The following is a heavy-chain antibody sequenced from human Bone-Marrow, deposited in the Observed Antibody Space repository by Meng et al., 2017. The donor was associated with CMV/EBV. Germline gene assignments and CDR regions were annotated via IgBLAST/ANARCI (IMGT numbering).Heavy chain of an antibody. CDR3: ARIKSAIAVAASFDY. V-gene: IGHV1-2*02. D-gene: IGHD6-19*01. Sequence: ASVKVSCKASGYTLTGYYMHWVRQVPGQGLEWMGWINPNSGGTNYAQKFQGRVTMTRDTSISTAYMELSRLRSDDTAVYYCARIKSAIAVAASFDYWGQGTLVTVSS. CDR1: GYTLTGYY. J-gene: IGHJ4*02. CDR2: INPNSGGT.